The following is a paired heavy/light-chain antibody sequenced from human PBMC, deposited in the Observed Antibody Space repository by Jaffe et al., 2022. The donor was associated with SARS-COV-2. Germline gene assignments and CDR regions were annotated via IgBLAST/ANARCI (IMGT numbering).Light chain of an antibody. V-gene: IGLV6-57*02. CDR3: QSYWV. Sequence: NFMLTQPHSVSESPGKTVTISCTGSSGSIASNYVQWYHQRPDSAPTTVICEENQRPSGVPDRFSGSIDSSSNSASLTISGLKTEDEADYYCQSYWVFGGGTKLTVL. CDR2: EEN. CDR1: SGSIASNY. J-gene: IGLJ3*02.
Heavy chain of an antibody. CDR1: GGSISSSSYY. Sequence: QLQLQESGPGLVKPSETLSLTCTVSGGSISSSSYYWGWIRQPPGKGLEWIGSIYYSGSTYYNPSLKSRVTISVDTSKNQFSLKLSSVTAADTAVYYCARDRWGYCSSTSCRDYYMDVWGKGTTVTVSS. J-gene: IGHJ6*03. CDR3: ARDRWGYCSSTSCRDYYMDV. V-gene: IGHV4-39*02. D-gene: IGHD2-2*01. CDR2: IYYSGST.